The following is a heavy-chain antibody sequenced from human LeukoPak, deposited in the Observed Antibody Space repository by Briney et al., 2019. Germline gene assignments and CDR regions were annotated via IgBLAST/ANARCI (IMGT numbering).Heavy chain of an antibody. Sequence: SVKVSCKASGGTFSSYAISWVRQAPGQGLEWMGGIIPIFGTANYAQKFQGRVTITADESTSTAYMELSSLRSEDTAVYYCARDSVATPRRGYFDYWGQGTLVTVSS. J-gene: IGHJ4*02. V-gene: IGHV1-69*13. CDR1: GGTFSSYA. D-gene: IGHD5-12*01. CDR3: ARDSVATPRRGYFDY. CDR2: IIPIFGTA.